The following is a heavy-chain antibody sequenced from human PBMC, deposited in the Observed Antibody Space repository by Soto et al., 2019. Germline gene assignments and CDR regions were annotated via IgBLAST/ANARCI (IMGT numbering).Heavy chain of an antibody. D-gene: IGHD6-19*01. CDR2: ISSSGSTI. V-gene: IGHV3-48*03. CDR3: AKAVAGGYYYYYGMEL. CDR1: VFTFSSYE. J-gene: IGHJ6*01. Sequence: PXGSLRLSCAASVFTFSSYEMNCVRHSPGKGLEWVSYISSSGSTIYYADSVKGRFTISRDNAKNSLYLKMNSLRAEDTAVYYCAKAVAGGYYYYYGMELWGQGTTVNVSS.